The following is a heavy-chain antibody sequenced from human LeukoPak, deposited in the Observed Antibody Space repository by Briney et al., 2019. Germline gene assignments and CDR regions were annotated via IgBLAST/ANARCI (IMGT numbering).Heavy chain of an antibody. Sequence: GGSLRLSCAASGFTFSTYAMSWVRQAPGKGLEWVSGISGSGDSTYYADSVKGRFTISRDNSWNTLFLQMNSLRAEDTAVYHCAKDRSDNSTWYAGSHWGQGTLVTVSS. J-gene: IGHJ4*02. V-gene: IGHV3-23*01. D-gene: IGHD6-13*01. CDR3: AKDRSDNSTWYAGSH. CDR2: ISGSGDST. CDR1: GFTFSTYA.